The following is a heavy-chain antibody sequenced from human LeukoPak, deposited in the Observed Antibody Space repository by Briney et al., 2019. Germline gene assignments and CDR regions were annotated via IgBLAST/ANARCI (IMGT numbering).Heavy chain of an antibody. J-gene: IGHJ5*02. V-gene: IGHV3-21*01. CDR1: GFSFNTYS. CDR3: ARGATDTTRWFDP. D-gene: IGHD1-7*01. CDR2: ISRTSEST. Sequence: GGSLRLSCAASGFSFNTYSMTRVRQAPGKGLEWVSIISRTSESTFYADSVKGRFTISRDNAKNSLYLQMNGLRADDTATYYCARGATDTTRWFDPWGQGTLVTVSS.